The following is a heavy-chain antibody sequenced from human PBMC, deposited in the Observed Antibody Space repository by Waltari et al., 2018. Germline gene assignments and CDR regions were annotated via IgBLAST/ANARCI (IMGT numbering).Heavy chain of an antibody. J-gene: IGHJ4*02. Sequence: EVQLVEAGGDIVQPGGSLRSSCAASGFRFGDYWMHWVRQVPGKGLVWVSRINSDGSSISYSDSVKGRFTISRDNSKNMLYLQLNSLRAEDTAVYYCARKGGRGYTYGPFYYDSWGQGTLVTVSS. V-gene: IGHV3-74*01. D-gene: IGHD5-18*01. CDR1: GFRFGDYW. CDR2: INSDGSSI. CDR3: ARKGGRGYTYGPFYYDS.